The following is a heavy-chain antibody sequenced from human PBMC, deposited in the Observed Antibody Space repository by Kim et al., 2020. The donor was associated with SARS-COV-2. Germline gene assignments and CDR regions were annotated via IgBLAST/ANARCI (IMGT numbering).Heavy chain of an antibody. V-gene: IGHV3-30*01. CDR3: PRVPIYSSGWDIDY. Sequence: YADSGKGRFSISRDKSKNTVYVQMNSLRGEDTAVYYWPRVPIYSSGWDIDYWGQGTLVTVSS. D-gene: IGHD6-19*01. J-gene: IGHJ4*02.